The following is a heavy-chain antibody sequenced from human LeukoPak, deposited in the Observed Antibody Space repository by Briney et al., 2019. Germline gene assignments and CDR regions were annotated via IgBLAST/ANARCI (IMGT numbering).Heavy chain of an antibody. CDR1: GYSISTGYY. Sequence: SETLSLTCTVSGYSISTGYYWDWIRQPPGKGLEWIGTFYHGGSTYYNPSLKSRVTISVDTSKNQFSLKLSSVTAADTAVYYCARGGDHGAAFDIWGQGTMVTVSS. CDR3: ARGGDHGAAFDI. CDR2: FYHGGST. J-gene: IGHJ3*02. V-gene: IGHV4-38-2*02. D-gene: IGHD4-17*01.